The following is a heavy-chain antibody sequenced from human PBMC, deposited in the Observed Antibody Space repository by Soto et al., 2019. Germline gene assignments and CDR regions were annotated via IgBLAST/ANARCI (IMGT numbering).Heavy chain of an antibody. V-gene: IGHV3-53*01. CDR3: AKLWGYYFES. D-gene: IGHD2-21*01. Sequence: LRLSCPASGFSVNNNYMTWVRQAPGRRPEWVAVIYTRGTTHYADFATGRFTFSRDNSKNTLYLQMDSLRPEDTAVYYCAKLWGYYFESWGPGTLVTVSS. CDR1: GFSVNNNY. CDR2: IYTRGTT. J-gene: IGHJ4*02.